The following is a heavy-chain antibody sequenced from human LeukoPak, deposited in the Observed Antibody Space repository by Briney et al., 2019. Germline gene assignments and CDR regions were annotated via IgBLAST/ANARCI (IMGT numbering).Heavy chain of an antibody. CDR1: GYTFTSYY. D-gene: IGHD1-26*01. CDR2: INPSGGST. J-gene: IGHJ4*02. V-gene: IGHV1-46*01. Sequence: GASVKVSCKASGYTFTSYYMHWVRQAPGQGLEWMGIINPSGGSTSYAQKFQGGVTMTRDTSTSTVYMELSSLRSEGTAVYYCARDLNNEWELPHFDYWGQGTLVTVSS. CDR3: ARDLNNEWELPHFDY.